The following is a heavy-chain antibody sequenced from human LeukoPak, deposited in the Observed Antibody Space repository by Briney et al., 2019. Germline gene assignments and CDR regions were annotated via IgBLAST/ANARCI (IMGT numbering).Heavy chain of an antibody. Sequence: PSETLSLTCTVSGGSISSYYWSWIRQPPGKGLEWIVYIYYSGSTNYNPSLKSRVTISVDTSKNQFSLKLSSVTAADTAVYYCARETSQKGAHYMDVWGKGTTVTISS. CDR3: ARETSQKGAHYMDV. CDR1: GGSISSYY. V-gene: IGHV4-59*01. CDR2: IYYSGST. D-gene: IGHD3-16*01. J-gene: IGHJ6*03.